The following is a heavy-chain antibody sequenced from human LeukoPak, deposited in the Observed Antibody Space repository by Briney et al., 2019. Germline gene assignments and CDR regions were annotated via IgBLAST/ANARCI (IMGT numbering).Heavy chain of an antibody. CDR1: GFTFSSYS. Sequence: GGSLRLSCAASGFTFSSYSMNWVRQAPGKGLEWVSSISSSSSYIYYADSVKGRFTISRDNAKNSLYLQMNSLRAEDTAVYYCARDPPPLTGYYYFDSWGQGTLVTVSS. CDR2: ISSSSSYI. V-gene: IGHV3-21*01. D-gene: IGHD3-9*01. CDR3: ARDPPPLTGYYYFDS. J-gene: IGHJ4*02.